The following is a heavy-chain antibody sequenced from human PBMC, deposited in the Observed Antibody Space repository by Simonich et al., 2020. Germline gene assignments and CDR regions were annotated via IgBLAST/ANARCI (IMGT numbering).Heavy chain of an antibody. D-gene: IGHD6-13*01. Sequence: QVQLQESGPGLVKPSETLSLTCAVSGYSISSGYYWGWIRQPPGKGLEWIGSIYHGGGTSDNPSLKSRVTISVDASKNQFSLKRSSVTAADTAVYYCARVGYSNYYYYGMDVWGQGTTVTVSS. CDR3: ARVGYSNYYYYGMDV. CDR2: IYHGGGT. J-gene: IGHJ6*02. CDR1: GYSISSGYY. V-gene: IGHV4-38-2*01.